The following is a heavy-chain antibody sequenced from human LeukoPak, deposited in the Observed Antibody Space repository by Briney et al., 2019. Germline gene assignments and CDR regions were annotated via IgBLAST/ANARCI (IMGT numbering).Heavy chain of an antibody. CDR2: ITSSSSYM. V-gene: IGHV3-21*01. D-gene: IGHD4-17*01. CDR1: GFTFSSFS. CDR3: ARDPRLRLKRSGWFDP. J-gene: IGHJ5*02. Sequence: GGSLRLSCAASGFTFSSFSMSWVRQAPGKGLEWVSSITSSSSYMYYADSVKGRFTISRDNAKNSLYLQMNSLRAEDTAVYYCARDPRLRLKRSGWFDPWGQGTLVTVSS.